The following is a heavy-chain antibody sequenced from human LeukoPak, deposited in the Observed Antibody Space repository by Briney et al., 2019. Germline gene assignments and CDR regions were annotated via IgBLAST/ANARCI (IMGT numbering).Heavy chain of an antibody. J-gene: IGHJ5*02. D-gene: IGHD6-25*01. CDR3: ARERIAADSGPNWFDP. Sequence: GGSLRLSCAASGFSFSSYWMSWVRQAPGKGLELVANIKQDGSEKYYVDSVKGRFTISRDNAKNSLYLQMNSLRAEDTAVHYCARERIAADSGPNWFDPWGQGTLVTVSS. V-gene: IGHV3-7*01. CDR1: GFSFSSYW. CDR2: IKQDGSEK.